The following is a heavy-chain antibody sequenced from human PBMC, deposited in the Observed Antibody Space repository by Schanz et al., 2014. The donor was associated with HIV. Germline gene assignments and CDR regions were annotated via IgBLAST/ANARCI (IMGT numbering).Heavy chain of an antibody. Sequence: HVQLQQWGAGLLKPSETLSLTCAVYGGSFRGFYWGWIRQSPTKGLEWIGGINHSGSTNYNPSLQSRLTISLDTSKNQFSLRLSPVTAADTAVYYCARDNDPYYYDNGGHYDRLFDYWGQGTLVTVSS. D-gene: IGHD3-22*01. V-gene: IGHV4-34*01. CDR2: INHSGST. CDR1: GGSFRGFY. J-gene: IGHJ4*02. CDR3: ARDNDPYYYDNGGHYDRLFDY.